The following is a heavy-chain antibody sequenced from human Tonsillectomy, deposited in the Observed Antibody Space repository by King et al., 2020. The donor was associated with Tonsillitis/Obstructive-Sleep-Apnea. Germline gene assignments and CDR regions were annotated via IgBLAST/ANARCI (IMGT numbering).Heavy chain of an antibody. Sequence: LQQWGAGLLKPSETLSLTCGVYGGSFSGYYWTWIRQPPGKGLEWIGEISHSGSTNYNPSLKSRVTISVDPSKNQFSLKLSSVTAADTAVYYCARDNGGGSAFDIWGQGTVATVSS. CDR2: ISHSGST. J-gene: IGHJ3*02. D-gene: IGHD3-16*01. CDR3: ARDNGGGSAFDI. CDR1: GGSFSGYY. V-gene: IGHV4-34*01.